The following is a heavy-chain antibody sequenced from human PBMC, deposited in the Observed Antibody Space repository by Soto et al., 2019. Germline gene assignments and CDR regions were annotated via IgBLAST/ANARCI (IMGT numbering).Heavy chain of an antibody. J-gene: IGHJ6*02. CDR1: GYSFTSYW. Sequence: GESLKISRKGSGYSFTSYWIGWVRQMPGKGLEWMGIIYPGDSDTRYSPSFQGQVTISADKSISTAYLQWSSLKASDTAMYYCARRPLGDYYYYGMDVWGQGTTVTVSS. CDR2: IYPGDSDT. D-gene: IGHD3-16*01. CDR3: ARRPLGDYYYYGMDV. V-gene: IGHV5-51*01.